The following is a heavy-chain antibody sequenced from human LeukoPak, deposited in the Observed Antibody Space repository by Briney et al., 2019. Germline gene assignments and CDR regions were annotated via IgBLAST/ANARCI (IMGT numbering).Heavy chain of an antibody. V-gene: IGHV4-59*01. CDR2: IYYSGST. J-gene: IGHJ3*02. D-gene: IGHD3-3*01. CDR1: GGSISSYY. Sequence: SETLSLTCTVSGGSISSYYWSWIRQPPGKGLEWIGYIYYSGSTNYNPSLKSRVTKSVDTSKNQFSLKLSSVTAADTAVYYCARGHYDFWSAYRSDAFDIWGQGTMVTVSS. CDR3: ARGHYDFWSAYRSDAFDI.